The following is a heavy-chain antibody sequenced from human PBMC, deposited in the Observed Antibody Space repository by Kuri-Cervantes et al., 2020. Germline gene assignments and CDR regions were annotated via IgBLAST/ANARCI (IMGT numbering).Heavy chain of an antibody. V-gene: IGHV3-7*01. CDR2: IKEDGSEK. Sequence: LSLTCAASGFIFSSYWMSWVRQAPGKGLEWVASIKEDGSEKKYVDFVKGRFTISRDNARNSLYLYMNSLRVDDTAVYYCTKQGDYWGQGTLVTVSS. CDR1: GFIFSSYW. J-gene: IGHJ4*02. D-gene: IGHD1/OR15-1a*01. CDR3: TKQGDY.